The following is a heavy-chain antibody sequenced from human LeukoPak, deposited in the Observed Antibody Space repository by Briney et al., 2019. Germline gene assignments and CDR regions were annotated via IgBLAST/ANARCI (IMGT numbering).Heavy chain of an antibody. CDR2: IYYNGNT. CDR1: GGSISSDH. CDR3: ARDRILYY. D-gene: IGHD3-3*02. V-gene: IGHV4-59*01. J-gene: IGHJ4*02. Sequence: SETLSLTCTVSGGSISSDHWGWIRQPPGKGLEWIGHIYYNGNTRYSPSLKSRVTISVDTSKNQFSLKLSSVTAADTAVYYCARDRILYYWGQGTLVTVSS.